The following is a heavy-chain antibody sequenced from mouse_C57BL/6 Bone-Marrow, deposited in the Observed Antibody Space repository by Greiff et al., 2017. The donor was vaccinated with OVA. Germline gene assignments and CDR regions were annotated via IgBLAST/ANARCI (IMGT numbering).Heavy chain of an antibody. J-gene: IGHJ3*01. V-gene: IGHV5-12*01. CDR1: GFTFSDYY. CDR3: ARQDYGSSYVFAY. D-gene: IGHD1-1*01. Sequence: EVKVEESGGGLVQPGGSLKLSCAASGFTFSDYYMYWVRQTPEKRLEWVAYISNGGGSTYYPDTVKGRFTISRDNAKNTLYLQMSRLKSEDTAMYYCARQDYGSSYVFAYWGQGTLVTVSA. CDR2: ISNGGGST.